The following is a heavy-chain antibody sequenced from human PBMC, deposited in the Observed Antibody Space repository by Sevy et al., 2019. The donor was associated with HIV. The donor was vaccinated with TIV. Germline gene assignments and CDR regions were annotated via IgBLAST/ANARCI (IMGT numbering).Heavy chain of an antibody. CDR1: GFTFDDYW. J-gene: IGHJ4*02. Sequence: GGSLRLSCAASGFTFDDYWMQWVRQAPGQGLEWVANIRQDGNELYYADSVKGRFTISRDNAKESLFLQMTNLRVEDTAIYYCARHYFDLWGQGTLVTVSS. V-gene: IGHV3-7*01. CDR2: IRQDGNEL. CDR3: ARHYFDL.